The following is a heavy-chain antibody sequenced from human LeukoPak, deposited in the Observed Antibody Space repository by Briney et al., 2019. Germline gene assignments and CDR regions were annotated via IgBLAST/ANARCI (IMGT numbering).Heavy chain of an antibody. CDR1: GYNFFTYW. V-gene: IGHV5-51*01. CDR3: ARQFSEF. J-gene: IGHJ4*02. CDR2: IYPDDSQT. D-gene: IGHD3-10*01. Sequence: ESLKISCKASGYNFFTYWIGWVRQILGKGLEWMAIIYPDDSQTRYSPSSESQVTISADKSINTAYLRWSSLNASDTAIYYCARQFSEFWGQGTLVTVSS.